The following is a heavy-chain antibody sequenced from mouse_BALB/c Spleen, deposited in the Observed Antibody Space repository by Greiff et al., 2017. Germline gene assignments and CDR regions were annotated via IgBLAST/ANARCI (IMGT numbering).Heavy chain of an antibody. CDR3: ARRGGNYDFDY. CDR1: GFAFSSYD. J-gene: IGHJ2*01. V-gene: IGHV5-12-1*01. D-gene: IGHD2-1*01. Sequence: EVHLVESGGGLVKPGGSLKLSCAASGFAFSSYDMSWVRQTPEKRLEWVAYISSGGGSTYYPDTVKGRFTISRDNAKNTLYLQMSSLKSEDTAMYYCARRGGNYDFDYWGQGTTLTVSS. CDR2: ISSGGGST.